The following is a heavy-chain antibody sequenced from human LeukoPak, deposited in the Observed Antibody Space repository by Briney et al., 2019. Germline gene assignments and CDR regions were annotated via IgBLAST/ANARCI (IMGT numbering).Heavy chain of an antibody. D-gene: IGHD6-13*01. CDR1: GGSFSGYY. CDR3: ARAQSIAAAGTGNWFDP. J-gene: IGHJ5*02. CDR2: INHSGST. V-gene: IGHV4-34*01. Sequence: PSETLSLTCAVYGGSFSGYYWSWIRQPPGQGLEWIGEINHSGSTNYNPSLKSRVTISVDTSKHQFSLKLSSVTAADTAVYYCARAQSIAAAGTGNWFDPWGQGTLVTVSS.